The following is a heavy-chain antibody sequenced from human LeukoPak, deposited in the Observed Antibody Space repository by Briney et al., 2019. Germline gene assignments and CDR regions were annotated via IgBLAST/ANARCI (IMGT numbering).Heavy chain of an antibody. CDR2: INPGGGST. Sequence: ASVKVSCKTSGYTFTSCYAHWVRQAPGQGLEWMGTINPGGGSTSYAQKFQGRITVTRDASTSTVYMGLSGLISEDTAIYYCARDLGSGWYTVDYWGQGTLVTVPS. D-gene: IGHD6-19*01. J-gene: IGHJ4*02. V-gene: IGHV1-46*01. CDR1: GYTFTSCY. CDR3: ARDLGSGWYTVDY.